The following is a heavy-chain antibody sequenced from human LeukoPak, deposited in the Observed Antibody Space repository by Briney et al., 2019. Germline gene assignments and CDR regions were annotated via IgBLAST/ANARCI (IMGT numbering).Heavy chain of an antibody. CDR2: IYTSGST. D-gene: IGHD1-26*01. CDR1: GGSISSGSYY. J-gene: IGHJ6*03. V-gene: IGHV4-61*02. CDR3: AGLREGGYYYYMDV. Sequence: PSQTLSLTCTVSGGSISSGSYYWSWIRQPAGKGLEWIGRIYTSGSTNYNPSLESRVTISVDTSKNQFSLKLSSVTAADTAVYYCAGLREGGYYYYMDVWGKGTTVTVSS.